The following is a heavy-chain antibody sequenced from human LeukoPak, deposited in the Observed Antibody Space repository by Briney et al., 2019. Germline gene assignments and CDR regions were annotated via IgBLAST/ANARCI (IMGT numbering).Heavy chain of an antibody. CDR1: GFTFSSYG. J-gene: IGHJ4*02. CDR2: ISSSSSYI. Sequence: GGSLRLSCAASGFTFSSYGMHWVRQAPGKGLEWVSSISSSSSYIYYADSVKGRLTISRDNAKNSLYLQMNSLRAEDTAVYYCARGGYYDSSGYYLVYFDYWGQGTLVTVSS. CDR3: ARGGYYDSSGYYLVYFDY. V-gene: IGHV3-21*04. D-gene: IGHD3-22*01.